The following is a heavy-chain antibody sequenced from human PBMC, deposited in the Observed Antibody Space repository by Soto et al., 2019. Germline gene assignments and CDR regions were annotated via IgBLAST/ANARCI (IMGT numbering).Heavy chain of an antibody. D-gene: IGHD2-8*01. J-gene: IGHJ4*02. V-gene: IGHV4-59*02. CDR3: ARDPGYCTNGVCRIFDF. CDR1: GDSVTNYF. CDR2: IYHGGRT. Sequence: PSETLSLTCTVSGDSVTNYFWSWMRQPPGKGLEWIGHIYHGGRTNYSPSLRSRVTMSLDSSKNQFSLNLSSVTAADTAVYFCARDPGYCTNGVCRIFDFWCQGLVVTVSS.